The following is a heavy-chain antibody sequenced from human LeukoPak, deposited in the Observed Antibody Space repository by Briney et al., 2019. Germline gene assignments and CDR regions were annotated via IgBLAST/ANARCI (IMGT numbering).Heavy chain of an antibody. CDR3: ARSIRGYSSGWYYFDY. D-gene: IGHD6-19*01. CDR1: GGSIRSSTDY. J-gene: IGHJ4*02. V-gene: IGHV4-39*07. CDR2: NYSGST. Sequence: PSETLSLTCTVFGGSIRSSTDYWGWLRQPPGKELEWFGSNYSGSTYYNPSLKSRVTISVDTSKNQFSVKLSSVTAADTAVYYCARSIRGYSSGWYYFDYWGQGTLITVSS.